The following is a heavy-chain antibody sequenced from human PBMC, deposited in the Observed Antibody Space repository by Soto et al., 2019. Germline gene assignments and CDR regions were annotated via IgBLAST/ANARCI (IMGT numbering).Heavy chain of an antibody. CDR2: MSPNNGHT. CDR1: GYTFTSHD. CDR3: ARRQNHDHAWYFDL. J-gene: IGHJ2*01. V-gene: IGHV1-8*01. Sequence: QVQLVQSGAEVKKPGASVTVSCKASGYTFTSHDINWVRQTTGQGLEWMGWMSPNNGHTGYAQNFQGRVSITMNTSISTANMEVTGLRSNDTAVYYCARRQNHDHAWYFDLWGRGTPLTVSS.